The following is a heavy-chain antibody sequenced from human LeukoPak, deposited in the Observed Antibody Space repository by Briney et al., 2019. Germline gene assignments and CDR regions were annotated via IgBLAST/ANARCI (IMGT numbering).Heavy chain of an antibody. D-gene: IGHD1-1*01. Sequence: SETLSLTCTVSGGSISSYYWSWIRQPPGKGLEWIGRSYTSGSTNYNPSLKRRVTISIDTSKNQFSLKLRSVTAADTAVYYCASAGASTTGTMRSPFDYWGHGTLVTVSS. CDR1: GGSISSYY. CDR2: SYTSGST. V-gene: IGHV4-4*08. J-gene: IGHJ4*01. CDR3: ASAGASTTGTMRSPFDY.